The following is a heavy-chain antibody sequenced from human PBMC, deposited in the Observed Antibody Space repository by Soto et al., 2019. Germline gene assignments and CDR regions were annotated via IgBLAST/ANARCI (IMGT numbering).Heavy chain of an antibody. CDR1: GFIFNNYG. J-gene: IGHJ4*02. D-gene: IGHD2-21*01. CDR3: AKNSYVEGMGAFDY. V-gene: IGHV3-23*01. CDR2: ISGSDGST. Sequence: PGGSLRLSCAASGFIFNNYGMSWVRQAPGKGLEWVSGISGSDGSTYCADSVKGRFTISRDNSKNTLYLQMNSLRAEDTAVYYCAKNSYVEGMGAFDYWGQGTLVTVS.